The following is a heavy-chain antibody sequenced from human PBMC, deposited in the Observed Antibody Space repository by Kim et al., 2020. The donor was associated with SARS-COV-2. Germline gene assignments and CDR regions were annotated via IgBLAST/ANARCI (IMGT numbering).Heavy chain of an antibody. J-gene: IGHJ4*02. CDR1: GGSISSGGYY. CDR3: ARRRRSSSSRGPYDY. CDR2: IYYSGST. V-gene: IGHV4-31*03. D-gene: IGHD6-6*01. Sequence: SETLPLTCTVSGGSISSGGYYWSWIRQHPGKGLEWIGYIYYSGSTYYNPSLKSRVTISVDTSKNQFSLKLSSVTVADTAVNYCARRRRSSSSRGPYDYWGQGTLVTVSS.